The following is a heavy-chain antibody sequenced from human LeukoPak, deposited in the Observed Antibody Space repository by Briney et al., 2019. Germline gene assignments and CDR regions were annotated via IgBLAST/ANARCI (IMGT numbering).Heavy chain of an antibody. CDR1: GGSISSGGYS. D-gene: IGHD3-10*01. CDR3: ARGYYYGSLSGMDV. Sequence: SETLSLTCAVSGGSISSGGYSWSWIRQPPGKGLEWIGYIYHSGGTYYNPSLKSRVTISVDRSKNQFSLKLSSVTAADTAEYYCARGYYYGSLSGMDVWGKGTTVTVSS. V-gene: IGHV4-30-2*01. J-gene: IGHJ6*04. CDR2: IYHSGGT.